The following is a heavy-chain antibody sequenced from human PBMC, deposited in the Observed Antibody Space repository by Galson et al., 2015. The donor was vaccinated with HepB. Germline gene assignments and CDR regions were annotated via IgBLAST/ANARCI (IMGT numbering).Heavy chain of an antibody. Sequence: SLRLSCAASGSTFSYYAMSWVRQAPGKGLEWVSAITPSGDNTYSADSMKGRFTISRDNSKNTLFLQMNSLRADDTAIYFCAKVFPEKTDGWYRQALYYFDSWGHGTRITVSS. V-gene: IGHV3-23*01. J-gene: IGHJ4*01. D-gene: IGHD6-19*01. CDR1: GSTFSYYA. CDR3: AKVFPEKTDGWYRQALYYFDS. CDR2: ITPSGDNT.